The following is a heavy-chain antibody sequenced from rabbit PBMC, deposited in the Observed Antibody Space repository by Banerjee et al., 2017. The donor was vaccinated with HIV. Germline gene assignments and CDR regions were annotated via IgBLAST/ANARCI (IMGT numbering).Heavy chain of an antibody. CDR3: ARDYDAGDGDVDYFDL. CDR1: GFAFSYSYY. D-gene: IGHD2-1*01. CDR2: IYARNSGTT. V-gene: IGHV1S45*01. Sequence: QEQLVESGGGLVQPEGSLTLTCKASGFAFSYSYYMCWVRQAPGKGLEWIACIYARNSGTTYYANWAKGRFTISKTSSTTVTLQMTSLTAADTATYFCARDYDAGDGDVDYFDLWGQGTLVTVS. J-gene: IGHJ4*01.